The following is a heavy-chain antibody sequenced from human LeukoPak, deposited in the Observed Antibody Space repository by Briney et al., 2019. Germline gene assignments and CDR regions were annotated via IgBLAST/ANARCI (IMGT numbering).Heavy chain of an antibody. V-gene: IGHV3-53*01. Sequence: GGSLRLSCTVSGFTVSSNSMSWARQAPGKGLEWVSFIYSDNTHYSDSVKGRFTISRDNSKNTLYLQMNGLRAEDTAVYYCARRAVAYSHPYDYWGQGTLVTVSS. D-gene: IGHD3-16*01. CDR1: GFTVSSNS. J-gene: IGHJ4*02. CDR2: IYSDNT. CDR3: ARRAVAYSHPYDY.